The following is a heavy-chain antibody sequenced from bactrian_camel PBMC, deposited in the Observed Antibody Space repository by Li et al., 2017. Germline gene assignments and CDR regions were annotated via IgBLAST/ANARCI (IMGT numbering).Heavy chain of an antibody. V-gene: IGHV3S6*01. Sequence: HVQLVESGGGSVRPGGSLRLSCAASGFTFTTYAMHWVRQAPGKGLEWVANIYLGSGSTHYADSVKGRFTVSKDNAKNTLYLQMNDLKPDDTGVYYCTAPAEGSDFGYWGQGTQVTVS. CDR3: TAPAEGSDFGY. CDR1: GFTFTTYA. CDR2: IYLGSGST. J-gene: IGHJ6*01. D-gene: IGHD8*01.